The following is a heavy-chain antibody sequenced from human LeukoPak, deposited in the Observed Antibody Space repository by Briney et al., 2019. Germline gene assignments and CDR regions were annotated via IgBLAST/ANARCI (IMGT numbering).Heavy chain of an antibody. V-gene: IGHV3-30*18. Sequence: GRSLRLSCAASGFTFGSYGMHWVRQAPGKGLEWVAVISYDGSNKYYADSVKGRFTISRDNSKNTLYLQMNSLRAEDTAVYYCAKDMLSSGWCWGQGTLVTVSS. D-gene: IGHD6-19*01. CDR2: ISYDGSNK. J-gene: IGHJ4*02. CDR3: AKDMLSSGWC. CDR1: GFTFGSYG.